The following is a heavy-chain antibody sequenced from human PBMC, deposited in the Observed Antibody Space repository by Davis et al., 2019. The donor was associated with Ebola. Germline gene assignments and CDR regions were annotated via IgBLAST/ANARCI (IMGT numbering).Heavy chain of an antibody. CDR3: AKMTTVVTPGWFDP. D-gene: IGHD4-23*01. CDR2: INRDGTTT. Sequence: HTGGSLRLSCTVSGFTFSNNWMSWVRHVPGKGLVWVSSINRDGTTTTYADSVKGRFTISRDNAKNTLYLQMNSLRVEDTAVYYCAKMTTVVTPGWFDPWGQGTLVTVSS. V-gene: IGHV3-74*01. J-gene: IGHJ5*02. CDR1: GFTFSNNW.